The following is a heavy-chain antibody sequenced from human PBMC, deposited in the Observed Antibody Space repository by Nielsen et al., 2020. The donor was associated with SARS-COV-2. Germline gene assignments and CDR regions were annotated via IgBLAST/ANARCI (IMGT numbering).Heavy chain of an antibody. V-gene: IGHV4-34*01. Sequence: SETLSLTCAVYGGSFSGYYWSWIRQPPGKGLEWIGEINHSGSTNYNPSLKSRVTISVDTSKNQFSLKLSSVTAADTAVYYCASGGVYGDLEDWGQGTLVTVSS. CDR3: ASGGVYGDLED. D-gene: IGHD4-17*01. CDR1: GGSFSGYY. J-gene: IGHJ4*02. CDR2: INHSGST.